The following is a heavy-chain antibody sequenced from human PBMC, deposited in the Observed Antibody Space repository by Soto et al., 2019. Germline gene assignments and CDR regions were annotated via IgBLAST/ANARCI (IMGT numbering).Heavy chain of an antibody. Sequence: VTLSLTCTVSGGSISSYYWSWIRQPAGKGLEWIGRIYTSGSTNYNPSLKSRVTMSVDTSKNQFSLKLSSVTAADTAVYYCARVTPMGFSGALGAFDIWGQGTMVTVSS. CDR1: GGSISSYY. CDR3: ARVTPMGFSGALGAFDI. D-gene: IGHD6-25*01. V-gene: IGHV4-4*07. J-gene: IGHJ3*02. CDR2: IYTSGST.